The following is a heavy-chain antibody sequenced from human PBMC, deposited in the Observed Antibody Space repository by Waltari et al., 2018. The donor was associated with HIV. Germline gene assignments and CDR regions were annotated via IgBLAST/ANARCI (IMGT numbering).Heavy chain of an antibody. CDR1: GGTFSSTS. CDR3: ARGSSGSYRWFDP. D-gene: IGHD1-26*01. V-gene: IGHV1-69*15. Sequence: QAQLVQSGAEVKKPGSSVKVSCKASGGTFSSTSISWVRQAPGQGLEWMGNIIRVFESTTYAQKFHGRLTISADESTSTVFMELCSLSFDDTAVYYCARGSSGSYRWFDPWGHGTLVTVSS. CDR2: IIRVFEST. J-gene: IGHJ5*02.